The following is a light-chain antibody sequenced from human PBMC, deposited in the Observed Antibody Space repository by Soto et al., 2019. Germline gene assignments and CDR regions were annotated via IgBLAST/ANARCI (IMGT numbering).Light chain of an antibody. Sequence: QSVLTQPPSASGTPGQRVTISCSGSSSNIGNNAVNWYQQLPGTAPKLLIYSNNPRPSGVPDRFSGSKSGTSASLAISGLQSEDETDYYCAAWDDSLHGLVFGGGTKVTVL. J-gene: IGLJ2*01. CDR3: AAWDDSLHGLV. V-gene: IGLV1-44*01. CDR2: SNN. CDR1: SSNIGNNA.